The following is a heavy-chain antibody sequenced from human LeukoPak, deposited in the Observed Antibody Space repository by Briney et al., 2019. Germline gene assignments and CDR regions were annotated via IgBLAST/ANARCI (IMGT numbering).Heavy chain of an antibody. CDR1: GGSISSYY. J-gene: IGHJ6*03. CDR3: ARGGIAAAGPYYYYYMDV. CDR2: IYYSGST. V-gene: IGHV4-59*01. Sequence: PSETLSLTCTVSGGSISSYYWSWIRQPPGKGLEWIGYIYYSGSTNYNPSLKSRVTISVDTSKNQFSLKLSSVTAADTAVCYCARGGIAAAGPYYYYYMDVWGKGTTVTVSS. D-gene: IGHD6-13*01.